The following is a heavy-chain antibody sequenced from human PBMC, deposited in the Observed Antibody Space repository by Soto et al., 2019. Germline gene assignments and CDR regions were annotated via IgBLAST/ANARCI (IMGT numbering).Heavy chain of an antibody. J-gene: IGHJ6*02. V-gene: IGHV3-23*01. CDR2: IIDSGGYT. CDR3: AKETYYYYGMDV. Sequence: PGGSLRLSCAASGFTSSSPTMNWVRQAPGKGLEWVSAIIDSGGYTYYADSVKGRFTISRDNSKNTLYLQMNSLRAEDTALYYCAKETYYYYGMDVWGQGTTVTVSS. CDR1: GFTSSSPT.